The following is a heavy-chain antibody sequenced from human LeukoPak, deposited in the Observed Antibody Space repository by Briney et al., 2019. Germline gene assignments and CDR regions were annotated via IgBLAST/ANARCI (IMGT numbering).Heavy chain of an antibody. CDR2: ISYDGSNK. CDR3: ARGSSSWSNWFDP. V-gene: IGHV3-30*04. J-gene: IGHJ5*02. Sequence: GGSLRLSCAASGFTFSSYAMHWVRQAPGKGLEWAAVISYDGSNKYYADSVKGRFTISRDNSKNTLYLQMNSLRAEDTAVYYCARGSSSWSNWFDPWGQGTLVTVSS. CDR1: GFTFSSYA. D-gene: IGHD6-13*01.